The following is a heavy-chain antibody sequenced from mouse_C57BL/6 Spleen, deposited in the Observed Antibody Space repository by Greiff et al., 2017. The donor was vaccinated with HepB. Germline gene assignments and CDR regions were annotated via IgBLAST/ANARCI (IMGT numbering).Heavy chain of an antibody. CDR3: ARANWDETDYFDY. V-gene: IGHV5-4*03. J-gene: IGHJ2*01. D-gene: IGHD4-1*01. CDR1: GFTFSSYA. Sequence: EVKLVESGGGLVKPGGSLKLSCAASGFTFSSYAKSWVRQTPEKRLEWVATISDGGSYTYYPDNVKGRFTISRDNAKNNLYLQMSHLKSEDTAMYYCARANWDETDYFDYWGQGTTLTVSS. CDR2: ISDGGSYT.